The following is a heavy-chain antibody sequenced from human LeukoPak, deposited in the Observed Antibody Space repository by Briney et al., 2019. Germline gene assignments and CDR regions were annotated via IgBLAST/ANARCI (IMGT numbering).Heavy chain of an antibody. CDR2: VDYNGAT. CDR1: GASISSDH. V-gene: IGHV4-59*01. J-gene: IGHJ4*02. CDR3: TRGYYEAFDY. Sequence: QLQESGPGLVRPSETLSLTCAVSGASISSDHWNWIRQLPGKGLEWIGNVDYNGATKYNPSLQSRITISLDTSNNQFSLTLTSVTAADTALYFCTRGYYEAFDYWGQGRLVTVSS. D-gene: IGHD3-16*01.